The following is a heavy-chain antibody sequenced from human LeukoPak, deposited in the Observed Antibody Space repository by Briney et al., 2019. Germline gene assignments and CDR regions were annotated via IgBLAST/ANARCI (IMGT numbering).Heavy chain of an antibody. CDR3: ARAGVAADSRWYFDL. CDR2: IKPDGSEE. Sequence: GGSLRLSCAASGFTFSGFWMAWLRQAPGEGLEWVANIKPDGSEENYVDSVKGRFTISRDNAKNSLYLQMNGLRAADTAVYYCARAGVAADSRWYFDLWGRGTLVTISS. D-gene: IGHD2-2*01. CDR1: GFTFSGFW. J-gene: IGHJ2*01. V-gene: IGHV3-7*01.